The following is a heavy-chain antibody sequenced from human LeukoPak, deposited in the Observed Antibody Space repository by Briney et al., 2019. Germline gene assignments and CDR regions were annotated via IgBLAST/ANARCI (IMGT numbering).Heavy chain of an antibody. CDR2: IYHSGST. V-gene: IGHV4-38-2*02. J-gene: IGHJ4*02. CDR3: ARGWDGDSSGYYLAETQADY. D-gene: IGHD3-22*01. Sequence: KPSETLSLTCTVSGYSISSGYYWGWIRQPPGKGLEWIGSIYHSGSTYYNPSLKSRVTISVDTSKNQFSLKLSSVTAADTAVYYCARGWDGDSSGYYLAETQADYWGQGTLVTVSS. CDR1: GYSISSGYY.